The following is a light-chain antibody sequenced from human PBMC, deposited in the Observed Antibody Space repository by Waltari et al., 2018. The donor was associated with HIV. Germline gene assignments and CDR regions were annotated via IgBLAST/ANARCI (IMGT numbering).Light chain of an antibody. V-gene: IGKV1-33*01. CDR3: LQYNNLPPYT. CDR2: DAS. J-gene: IGKJ2*01. CDR1: QDIRNY. Sequence: DIQMTQSPSSLSASVGDRVTITCQASQDIRNYLNWYQQKPGKAPKLLIYDASNLETGVPSRCSGSGSGTDFTFTISSLQPEDIATYYCLQYNNLPPYTFGQGTKLEIK.